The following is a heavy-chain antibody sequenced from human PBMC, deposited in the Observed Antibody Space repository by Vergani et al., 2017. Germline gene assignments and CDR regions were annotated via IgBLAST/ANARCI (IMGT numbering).Heavy chain of an antibody. D-gene: IGHD1-1*01. CDR1: GFTLTGYA. CDR3: ARVAPSNSEVTPTEFDV. J-gene: IGHJ3*01. V-gene: IGHV3-30-3*01. Sequence: VQLLESGGGVVQPGRSLRLSCVASGFTLTGYAMHWVRQAPGKGLEWVAVISSDGSFEDYAESVKGRFSISRENSKNTLYMEMNSLRAEDTAVYFCARVAPSNSEVTPTEFDVGGQGTMVTVSS. CDR2: ISSDGSFE.